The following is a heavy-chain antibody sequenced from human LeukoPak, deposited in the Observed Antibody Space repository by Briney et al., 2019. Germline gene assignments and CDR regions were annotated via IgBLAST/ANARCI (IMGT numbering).Heavy chain of an antibody. J-gene: IGHJ4*02. D-gene: IGHD3-10*01. V-gene: IGHV3-23*01. Sequence: GGSLRLSCAASGFIFSSYAMSWVRQAPGKGLEWVSAISGSGGSTYYADSVKGRFTISRDNSKNTLYLQMNSLRAEDTAVYYCAKALLWFGELYSPYWGQGTLVTVSS. CDR2: ISGSGGST. CDR1: GFIFSSYA. CDR3: AKALLWFGELYSPY.